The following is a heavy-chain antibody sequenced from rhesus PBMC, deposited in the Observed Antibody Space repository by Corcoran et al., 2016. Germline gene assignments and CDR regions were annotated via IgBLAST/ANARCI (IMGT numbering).Heavy chain of an antibody. CDR1: GGPISSNY. CDR3: ARDLDIWTGYYWYYFDY. Sequence: QVQLQESGPGLVKPSETLSLTCAVSGGPISSNYWSWICQPPGKGLEWIGRISGSGRRTDTNPSVMSRVTMSPDTSKNQFSLKLSAVSTADTAVYYCARDLDIWTGYYWYYFDYWGQGVLVTVSS. D-gene: IGHD3-3*01. V-gene: IGHV4-173*01. J-gene: IGHJ4*01. CDR2: ISGSGRRT.